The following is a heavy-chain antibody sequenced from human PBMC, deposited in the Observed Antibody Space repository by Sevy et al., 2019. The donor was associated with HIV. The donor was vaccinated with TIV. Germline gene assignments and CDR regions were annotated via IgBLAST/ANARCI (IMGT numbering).Heavy chain of an antibody. CDR1: GYSFTDYY. D-gene: IGHD2-21*02. V-gene: IGHV1-2*06. CDR2: INPNTGGT. J-gene: IGHJ5*02. CDR3: SKATSYCGGDCYSGT. Sequence: ASVKVSCKASGYSFTDYYLHWVRQAPGQGLEWMGRINPNTGGTNSAERFQGRVTLTTDTSMSTAYMELSRLTFDETAVYFCSKATSYCGGDCYSGTWGQGTLVTVSS.